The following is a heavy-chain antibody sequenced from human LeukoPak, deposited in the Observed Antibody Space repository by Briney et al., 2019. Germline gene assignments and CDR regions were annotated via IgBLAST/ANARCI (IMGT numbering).Heavy chain of an antibody. D-gene: IGHD6-19*01. CDR3: ARATAVAGTSLYYFDY. CDR1: GDSINGFY. CDR2: IYYSGST. J-gene: IGHJ4*02. V-gene: IGHV4-59*12. Sequence: PSETLSLTCTVSGDSINGFYWSWIRQPPGKGLEWIGYIYYSGSTNYNPSLKSRVTISVDTSKNQFSLRLRSVTAADTAVYYCARATAVAGTSLYYFDYWGQGTPVTVSS.